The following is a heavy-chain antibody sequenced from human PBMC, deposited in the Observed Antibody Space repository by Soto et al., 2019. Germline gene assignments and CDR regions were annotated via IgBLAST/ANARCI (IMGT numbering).Heavy chain of an antibody. D-gene: IGHD1-26*01. CDR2: IYPGDSDT. CDR3: ARQSGSPWHYFDS. CDR1: GYSFTSQW. V-gene: IGHV5-51*01. J-gene: IGHJ4*02. Sequence: GESLKISCRGSGYSFTSQWIGWVRQMPGKGLEWMGVIYPGDSDTRYSPSFQGQVTISADKSMNTAYLQWSSLKASDSALYYCARQSGSPWHYFDSWGQGTLVTVSS.